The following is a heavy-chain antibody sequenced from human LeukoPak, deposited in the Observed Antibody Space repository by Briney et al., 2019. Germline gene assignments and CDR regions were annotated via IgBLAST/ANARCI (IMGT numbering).Heavy chain of an antibody. CDR2: IHPTAGTT. V-gene: IGHV1-46*01. D-gene: IGHD6-19*01. CDR1: GYSFTTFY. J-gene: IGHJ4*02. Sequence: ASVKISCKASGYSFTTFYINWVRQAPGQGLEWMGIIHPTAGTTKFAREFQDRVTMTTDASTTTVYMELSSLRSEDTAMCYCVRDTGLAGTRIWGFDHWGQGTLVTVSS. CDR3: VRDTGLAGTRIWGFDH.